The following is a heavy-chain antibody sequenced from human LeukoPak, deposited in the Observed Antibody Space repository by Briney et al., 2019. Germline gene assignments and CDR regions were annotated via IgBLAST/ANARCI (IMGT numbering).Heavy chain of an antibody. V-gene: IGHV3-30*02. Sequence: PGGSLRLSCAASGFTFSSYGMHWVRQAPGKGLEWVAFIRYDGSNKYYADSVKGRFTISRDNSKNTLYLQMNSLRAEDTAVYYRAKASSGYYDAFDIWGQGTMVTVSS. D-gene: IGHD3-22*01. CDR3: AKASSGYYDAFDI. J-gene: IGHJ3*02. CDR2: IRYDGSNK. CDR1: GFTFSSYG.